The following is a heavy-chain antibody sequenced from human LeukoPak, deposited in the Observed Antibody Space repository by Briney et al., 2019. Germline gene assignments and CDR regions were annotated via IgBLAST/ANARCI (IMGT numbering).Heavy chain of an antibody. CDR1: GFTFSSYA. J-gene: IGHJ4*02. Sequence: PGGSLRLSCAASGFTFSSYAMSWVRQAPGKGLEWVSAISGSGGSTYYADSVKGRFTISRDNSKNTLYLQMNSLRAEDTAVYYCAKIPSSNYYDSSGYYNYWGQGTLVTVSS. V-gene: IGHV3-23*01. CDR3: AKIPSSNYYDSSGYYNY. CDR2: ISGSGGST. D-gene: IGHD3-22*01.